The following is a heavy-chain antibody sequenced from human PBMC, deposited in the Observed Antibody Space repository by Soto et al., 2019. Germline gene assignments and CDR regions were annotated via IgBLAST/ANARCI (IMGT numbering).Heavy chain of an antibody. V-gene: IGHV3-23*01. CDR2: ISGSGGTI. CDR3: VKLMDRGWYFHY. D-gene: IGHD6-19*01. CDR1: GFTFSDFA. J-gene: IGHJ4*02. Sequence: EVQVLESGGGLVQPGESLRLSCAASGFTFSDFAMSWVRQAPGKGLEWVSSISGSGGTIYYADSVKGRFTISRDNSKNTLYLQMETLRADDTALYYCVKLMDRGWYFHYWGQGTLVTVSS.